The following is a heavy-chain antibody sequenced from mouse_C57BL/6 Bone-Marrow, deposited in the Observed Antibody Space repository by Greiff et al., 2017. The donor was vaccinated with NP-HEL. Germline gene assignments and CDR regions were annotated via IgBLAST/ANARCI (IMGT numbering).Heavy chain of an antibody. Sequence: VQLQQSGPELVKPGASVKMSCKASGYTFTDYNMHWVKQSHGKGLEWIGYINPNNGGTSYNQKFKGKATLTVNKSSSTAYMELRSLTSEDSAVYCCARRTPRAWFAYWGQGTPVTVSA. J-gene: IGHJ3*01. CDR1: GYTFTDYN. CDR3: ARRTPRAWFAY. CDR2: INPNNGGT. V-gene: IGHV1-22*01.